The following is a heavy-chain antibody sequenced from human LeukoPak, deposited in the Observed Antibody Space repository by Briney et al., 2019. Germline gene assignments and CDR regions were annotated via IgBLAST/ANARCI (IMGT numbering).Heavy chain of an antibody. Sequence: GGSLRLSCVASGFTFSSYWMNRVRQAPGKGPEWVANIEKDGSEKNYVDSVKGRFTISRDNAKSSVYLQMNNLRAEDTAVYYCVGGAGWQSDYWGQGTPVAVSS. CDR1: GFTFSSYW. V-gene: IGHV3-7*04. J-gene: IGHJ4*02. CDR2: IEKDGSEK. D-gene: IGHD2-15*01. CDR3: VGGAGWQSDY.